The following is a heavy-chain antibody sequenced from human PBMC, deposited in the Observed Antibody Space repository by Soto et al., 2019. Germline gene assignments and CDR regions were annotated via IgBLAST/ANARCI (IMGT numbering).Heavy chain of an antibody. CDR3: ARDSVLLWFGEYPDDWGYIEV. CDR1: GYTFTSYY. CDR2: SNPRGGSR. Sequence: QVQLVQSGAEVKKSGASVKVSCKASGYTFTSYYMHWVRQAPGQGLEWMGVSNPRGGSRSYAQKFQGRVAMTRDTSTSTVYMELSSLRSEDTAVYYCARDSVLLWFGEYPDDWGYIEVWGKGTTVPVSS. J-gene: IGHJ6*03. V-gene: IGHV1-46*01. D-gene: IGHD3-10*01.